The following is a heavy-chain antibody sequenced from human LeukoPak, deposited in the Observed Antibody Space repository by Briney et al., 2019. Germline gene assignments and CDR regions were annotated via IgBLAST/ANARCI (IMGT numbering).Heavy chain of an antibody. Sequence: GGSLRLSCAASGFTLSNSVMSWVRQAPGKGLEWVSSMSGRDGKTYYADSVKGRFSISRDNSENTLYLQMTSLRVEDMAVYHCARVPSRGGYYYDYWGQGTQVTVSS. CDR2: MSGRDGKT. CDR1: GFTLSNSV. CDR3: ARVPSRGGYYYDY. D-gene: IGHD3-22*01. V-gene: IGHV3-23*01. J-gene: IGHJ4*02.